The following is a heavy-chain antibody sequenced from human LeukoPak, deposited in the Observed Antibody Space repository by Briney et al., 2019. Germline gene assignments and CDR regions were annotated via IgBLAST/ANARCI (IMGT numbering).Heavy chain of an antibody. CDR3: ARPGAGIAAAAHPYYYYGMDV. Sequence: ASVKVSCKASGGTFSSYAISWVRQAPGQGLEWMGRIIPSLGIANYAQKFQGRVTITADKSTSTAYMELSSLRSEDTAVYYCARPGAGIAAAAHPYYYYGMDVWGQGTTVTVSS. CDR1: GGTFSSYA. V-gene: IGHV1-69*04. D-gene: IGHD6-13*01. J-gene: IGHJ6*02. CDR2: IIPSLGIA.